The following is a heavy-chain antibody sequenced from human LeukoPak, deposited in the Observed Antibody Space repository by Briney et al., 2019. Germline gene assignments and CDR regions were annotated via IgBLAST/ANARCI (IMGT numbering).Heavy chain of an antibody. Sequence: SETLSLTCTVSGGSASSGSYYWSWIRQPPGKGLEWIGYIYYSGSTNYNPSLKSRVTISVDTSKNQFSLKLSSVTAADTAVYYCAREAVRTANFDAFDIWGQGTMVTVSS. CDR1: GGSASSGSYY. CDR2: IYYSGST. V-gene: IGHV4-61*01. D-gene: IGHD2-2*01. J-gene: IGHJ3*02. CDR3: AREAVRTANFDAFDI.